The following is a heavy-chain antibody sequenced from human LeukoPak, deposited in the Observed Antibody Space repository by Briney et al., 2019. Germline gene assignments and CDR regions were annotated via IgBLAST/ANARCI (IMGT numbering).Heavy chain of an antibody. V-gene: IGHV3-23*01. CDR1: GFTFSSYA. J-gene: IGHJ6*02. CDR3: AKLMGATYYYYGMDV. CDR2: ISDSGGST. Sequence: GGSLRLFCAVSGFTFSSYAMSWVRQAPGKGLEWVSTISDSGGSTYYADSVKGRFTISRDNSKNTLYLQMNSLRAEDTAVYYCAKLMGATYYYYGMDVWGQGTTVTVSS. D-gene: IGHD1-26*01.